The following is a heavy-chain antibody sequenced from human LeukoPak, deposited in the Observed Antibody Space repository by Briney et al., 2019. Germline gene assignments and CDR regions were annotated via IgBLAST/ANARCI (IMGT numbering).Heavy chain of an antibody. D-gene: IGHD1-26*01. J-gene: IGHJ5*02. V-gene: IGHV1-46*01. CDR3: ARDRTERYSGSYYVFNWFDP. CDR2: INPSGGST. CDR1: GYTFTSYY. Sequence: ASVKVSCKASGYTFTSYYMHWVRQAPGQGLEWMGIINPSGGSTSYAQKFRGRVTMTRDTSTSTVYMELSSLRSDDTAVYYCARDRTERYSGSYYVFNWFDPWGQGTLVTVSS.